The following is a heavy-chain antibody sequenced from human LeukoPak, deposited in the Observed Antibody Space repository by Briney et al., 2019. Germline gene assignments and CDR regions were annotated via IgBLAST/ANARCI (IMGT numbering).Heavy chain of an antibody. Sequence: PSETLSLTCTVPGASISSFYWSWVRQPPGEGLEWIGYISNGGSTNYNPSLKSRVTISVDTSQSQLSLKVNSVTAADTAVYYCVKLQPNTGQWAFDIWGQGTMVSVSS. V-gene: IGHV4-59*01. CDR1: GASISSFY. J-gene: IGHJ3*02. CDR2: ISNGGST. D-gene: IGHD1-1*01. CDR3: VKLQPNTGQWAFDI.